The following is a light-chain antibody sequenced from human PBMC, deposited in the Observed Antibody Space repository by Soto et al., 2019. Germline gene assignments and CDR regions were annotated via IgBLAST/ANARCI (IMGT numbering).Light chain of an antibody. CDR3: QQYGSSPSIT. CDR1: QSVSIN. CDR2: GAS. J-gene: IGKJ5*01. Sequence: EIVLTQSPGTLSLSPGERATLSCRASQSVSINLAWYQQKPGQAPRLLIYGASSRATGIPDRFSGSGSGTDFTLTISRLEPEDFAVYYCQQYGSSPSITFGQGTRLEIK. V-gene: IGKV3-20*01.